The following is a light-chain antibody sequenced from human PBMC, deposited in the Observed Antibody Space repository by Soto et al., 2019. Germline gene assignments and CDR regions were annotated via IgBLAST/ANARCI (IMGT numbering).Light chain of an antibody. J-gene: IGLJ7*01. CDR1: SSDVGSHNL. CDR2: EVS. V-gene: IGLV2-23*02. Sequence: QSALTQPASVSGSPGQSITISCTGTSSDVGSHNLVSWYQQHPGQAPKLMIYEVSKRPLGVSARLSASKSGNTASLTISGLQAEGEADYYCCSYGGSRAVFGGGTQLTVL. CDR3: CSYGGSRAV.